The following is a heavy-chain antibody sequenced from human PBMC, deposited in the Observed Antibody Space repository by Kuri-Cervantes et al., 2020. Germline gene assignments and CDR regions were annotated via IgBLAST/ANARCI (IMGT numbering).Heavy chain of an antibody. CDR1: GYTFTSYG. CDR3: ARATGLLWFWDYYYGMDV. CDR2: ISAYNGNT. J-gene: IGHJ6*02. D-gene: IGHD3-10*01. Sequence: ASVKVSCKASGYTFTSYGISWVRQAPGQGLEWMGWISAYNGNTNYAHKLQGRVTMTTDTSTSTAYMELRSLRSGDTAVYYCARATGLLWFWDYYYGMDVWGQGTTVTVSS. V-gene: IGHV1-18*01.